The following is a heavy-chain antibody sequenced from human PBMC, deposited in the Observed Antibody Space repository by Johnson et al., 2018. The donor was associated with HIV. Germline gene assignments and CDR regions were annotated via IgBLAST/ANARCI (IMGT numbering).Heavy chain of an antibody. Sequence: QVQLVESGGGVVQPGRSLRLSCAASGFTFSSYAMHWVRQAPGKGLEWVAVISYDGSNKYYADSVKGRFTISRDNSKNTLYLQMNSLRAEDTAVYSCASTGSGRDDAFDIWGQGTMVTVSS. CDR3: ASTGSGRDDAFDI. CDR1: GFTFSSYA. CDR2: ISYDGSNK. D-gene: IGHD3-10*01. V-gene: IGHV3-30*04. J-gene: IGHJ3*02.